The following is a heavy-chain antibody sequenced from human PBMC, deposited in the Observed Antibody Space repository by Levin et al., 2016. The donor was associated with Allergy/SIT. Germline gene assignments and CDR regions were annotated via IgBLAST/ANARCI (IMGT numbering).Heavy chain of an antibody. CDR3: ARDGVVVPAVMDV. D-gene: IGHD2-2*01. CDR1: GGTFSSYA. Sequence: SVKVSCKASGGTFSSYAISWVRQAPGQGLEWMGGIIPIFGTANYAQKFQGRVTITRDTSASTAYMELSSLRSEDTAVYYCARDGVVVPAVMDVWGQGTTVTVSS. CDR2: IIPIFGTA. J-gene: IGHJ6*02. V-gene: IGHV1-69*05.